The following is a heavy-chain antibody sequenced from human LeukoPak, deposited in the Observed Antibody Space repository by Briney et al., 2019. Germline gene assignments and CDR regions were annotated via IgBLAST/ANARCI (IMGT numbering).Heavy chain of an antibody. Sequence: PSETLSLTCTVSGGSISSYYWSWIRQPAGKGLEWIGRIYSTGSTNYNASLKSRVIMSVDTSKNQFSLRLRSVTAADTAVYYCARQIASAGTAGFDFWGQGALVTVSS. CDR1: GGSISSYY. CDR3: ARQIASAGTAGFDF. CDR2: IYSTGST. V-gene: IGHV4-4*07. D-gene: IGHD6-13*01. J-gene: IGHJ4*02.